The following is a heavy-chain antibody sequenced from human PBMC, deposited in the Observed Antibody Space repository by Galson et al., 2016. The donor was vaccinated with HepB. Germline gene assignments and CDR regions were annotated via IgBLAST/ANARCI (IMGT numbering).Heavy chain of an antibody. CDR2: INPSSGGT. CDR1: GYTFTDYY. CDR3: ARFGGSRNAFDV. V-gene: IGHV1-2*02. J-gene: IGHJ3*01. D-gene: IGHD3-16*01. Sequence: SVKVSCKASGYTFTDYYIHWVRQAPGQGLEWMGWINPSSGGTSYAQKFQGRVTMTRDTSISTASMELSRLTSDDTALYYCARFGGSRNAFDVWGQGTMVTVSS.